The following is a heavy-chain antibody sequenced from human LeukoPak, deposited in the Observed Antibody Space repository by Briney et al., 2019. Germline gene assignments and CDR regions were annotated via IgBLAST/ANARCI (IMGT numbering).Heavy chain of an antibody. CDR2: VYYGRSP. Sequence: SETLSLTCTVSGDSISRSTYYWAWIRQPPGKGLEWIGSVYYGRSPYFNPSLESRATISVDTSENHFSLKMSSVTAADTAVYYCARSSGTGTFSYWGQGTLVTVSS. V-gene: IGHV4-39*02. CDR1: GDSISRSTYY. J-gene: IGHJ4*02. CDR3: ARSSGTGTFSY. D-gene: IGHD6-25*01.